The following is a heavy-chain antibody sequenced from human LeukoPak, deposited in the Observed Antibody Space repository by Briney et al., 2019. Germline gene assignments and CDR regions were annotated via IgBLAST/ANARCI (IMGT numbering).Heavy chain of an antibody. CDR2: INHSGST. J-gene: IGHJ4*02. V-gene: IGHV4-34*01. Sequence: PSETLSLTCAVYGGSFSGYYWSWIRQPPGKGLEWIGEINHSGSTNYNPSLKSRVTISVDTSKNQFSLKLSSVTAADTAVYYCARGARYYYGSGSSINDYWGQGTLVTVSS. CDR1: GGSFSGYY. D-gene: IGHD3-10*01. CDR3: ARGARYYYGSGSSINDY.